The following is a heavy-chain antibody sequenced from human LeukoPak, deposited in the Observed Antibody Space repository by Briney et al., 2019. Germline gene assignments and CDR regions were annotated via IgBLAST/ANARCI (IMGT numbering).Heavy chain of an antibody. CDR2: ISSSGSTI. V-gene: IGHV3-48*03. J-gene: IGHJ4*02. D-gene: IGHD3-10*01. CDR1: GFTFSSYE. CDR3: ASITMVRGVITHFDY. Sequence: GGSLRLACAASGFTFSSYEMNWVRQAPGKGLEWVSYISSSGSTIYYADSLKGRFTISRDNDKNSLYLQKNSLRAEDTAVYYCASITMVRGVITHFDYWGQGTLVTVSS.